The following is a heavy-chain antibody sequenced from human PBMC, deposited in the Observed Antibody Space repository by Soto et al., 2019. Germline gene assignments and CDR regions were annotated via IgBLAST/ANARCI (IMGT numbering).Heavy chain of an antibody. Sequence: LLESGGGLAQPGGSLRLSCAASGLPFSSYAMNWVRQAPGKGLEWVSATSGSGANTYYADSVKGRFTISRDNSKNTLFLRMDSLRAEDTAVYYCAQGSSSSQYLTYYFYYMDVWGKGTTVTVSS. CDR1: GLPFSSYA. V-gene: IGHV3-23*01. CDR3: AQGSSSSQYLTYYFYYMDV. D-gene: IGHD2-2*01. J-gene: IGHJ6*03. CDR2: TSGSGANT.